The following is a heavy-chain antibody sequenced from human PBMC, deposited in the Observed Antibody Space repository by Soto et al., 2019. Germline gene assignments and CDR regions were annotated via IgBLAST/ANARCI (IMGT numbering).Heavy chain of an antibody. CDR1: GFTFGTHW. D-gene: IGHD3-3*01. CDR3: AREEGGYDFWSGYYSRGYYYYYMDV. CDR2: ISGDGSST. Sequence: EVQLVESGGGLVQPGGSLRLSCAASGFTFGTHWMHWVRQAPGKGLVWVSRISGDGSSTIYADSVKGRFTISRDNAKNTLYLQMNSLRAEDTAVYYCAREEGGYDFWSGYYSRGYYYYYMDVWGKGTTVTVSS. J-gene: IGHJ6*03. V-gene: IGHV3-74*01.